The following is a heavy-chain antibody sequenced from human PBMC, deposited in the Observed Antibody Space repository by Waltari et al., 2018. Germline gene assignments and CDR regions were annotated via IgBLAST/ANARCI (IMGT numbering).Heavy chain of an antibody. CDR2: INAGNGNT. CDR1: GYTFTSYA. Sequence: SVKVSCKASGYTFTSYAMHWVRQAPGQRLEWMGWINAGNGNTKYSQKFQGRVTITRDTSASTAYMELSSLRSEDTAVYYCAREGGGSYGGLGKNYFDYWGQGTLVTVSS. CDR3: AREGGGSYGGLGKNYFDY. J-gene: IGHJ4*02. D-gene: IGHD2-15*01. V-gene: IGHV1-3*01.